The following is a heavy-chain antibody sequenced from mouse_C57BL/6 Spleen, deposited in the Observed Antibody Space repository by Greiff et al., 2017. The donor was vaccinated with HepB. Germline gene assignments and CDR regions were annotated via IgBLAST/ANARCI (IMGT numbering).Heavy chain of an antibody. J-gene: IGHJ1*03. Sequence: QVQLQQSGAELARPGASVKLSCKASGYTFTSYGISWVKQRTGQGLEWIGEIYPRSGNTYYNEKFKGKATLTADRSSSTAYMELRSLTSEDSAVYFCARSGAYSNYGYFDVWGTGTTVTVSS. CDR1: GYTFTSYG. V-gene: IGHV1-81*01. CDR2: IYPRSGNT. D-gene: IGHD2-5*01. CDR3: ARSGAYSNYGYFDV.